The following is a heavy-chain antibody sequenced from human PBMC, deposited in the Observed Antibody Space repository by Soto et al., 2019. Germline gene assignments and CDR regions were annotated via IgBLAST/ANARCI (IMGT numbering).Heavy chain of an antibody. CDR1: GFTVSSNY. CDR2: IYSGGST. V-gene: IGHV3-53*01. CDR3: ARDSPLTSARAFDI. J-gene: IGHJ3*02. Sequence: EVQLVESGGGLIQAGGSLSLSCPASGFTVSSNYMSWVRQAPGKGLEWVSVIYSGGSTYYADSVKGRFTISRDSSKNTVYLQINSLGAEDTAVYYCARDSPLTSARAFDIWGQGTVVTVSS.